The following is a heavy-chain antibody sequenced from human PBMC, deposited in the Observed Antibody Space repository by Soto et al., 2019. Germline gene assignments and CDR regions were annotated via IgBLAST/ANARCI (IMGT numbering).Heavy chain of an antibody. Sequence: SETRSLTCAVYGGSFSGYYWSWIRQPPGKGLEWIGEINHSGSTNYNPSLKSRVTISVDTSKNQFSLKLSSVTAADTAVYYCARSRRYNYGMDVWGQGTTVTVSS. J-gene: IGHJ6*02. V-gene: IGHV4-34*01. CDR1: GGSFSGYY. CDR3: ARSRRYNYGMDV. CDR2: INHSGST.